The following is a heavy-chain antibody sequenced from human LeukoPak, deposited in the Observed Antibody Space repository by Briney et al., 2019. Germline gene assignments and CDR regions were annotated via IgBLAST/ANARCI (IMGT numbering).Heavy chain of an antibody. Sequence: GGSLRLSCAAPGFTFSSYAMSWVRQAPGKGLEWVSAISGSGGSTYYADSVKGRFTISRDNSKNTLYLQMNSLRAEDTAVYYCAKGRDYDYFFDYWGQGTLVTVSS. CDR2: ISGSGGST. CDR1: GFTFSSYA. J-gene: IGHJ4*02. CDR3: AKGRDYDYFFDY. V-gene: IGHV3-23*01. D-gene: IGHD3-16*01.